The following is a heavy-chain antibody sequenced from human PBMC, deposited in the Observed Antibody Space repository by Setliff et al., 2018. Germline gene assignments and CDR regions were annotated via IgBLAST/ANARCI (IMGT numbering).Heavy chain of an antibody. V-gene: IGHV4-34*01. J-gene: IGHJ3*01. CDR3: ARPNCSGGDCYSSAFDV. D-gene: IGHD2-15*01. CDR1: GGSFSGYY. Sequence: SETLSLTCAVYGGSFSGYYWTWIRQSPGKGLEWIGEINHYGSTNYNPSLKSRVTISVDTSKNQFSLKLSSVTAADTALYYCARPNCSGGDCYSSAFDVWGHGTTVT. CDR2: INHYGST.